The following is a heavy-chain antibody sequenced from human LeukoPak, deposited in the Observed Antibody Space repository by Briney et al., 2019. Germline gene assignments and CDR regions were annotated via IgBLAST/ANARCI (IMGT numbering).Heavy chain of an antibody. J-gene: IGHJ4*02. CDR1: GFTLSSYA. D-gene: IGHD3-9*01. V-gene: IGHV3-23*01. Sequence: PGGSLRLSCAASGFTLSSYAMSWVRQAPGKGLEWVSAISGSGGSTYYADSVKGRFTISRDNSKNTLYLQMNSLRAEDTAVYYCAKVHDYDILTGYYSFDYWGQGTLVTVSS. CDR3: AKVHDYDILTGYYSFDY. CDR2: ISGSGGST.